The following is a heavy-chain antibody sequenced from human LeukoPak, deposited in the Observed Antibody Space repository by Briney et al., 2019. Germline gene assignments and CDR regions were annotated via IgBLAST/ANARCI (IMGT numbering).Heavy chain of an antibody. V-gene: IGHV3-23*01. CDR3: AKDGADYYDASGFYGDFDY. CDR2: ICGRDGNT. Sequence: GGSLRLSCAASGFAFSNYAMNWVRQAPGKGLEWVSTICGRDGNTYYADSVKGRFTISRDNSKNTLYLQMNSLRAEDTAVYYCAKDGADYYDASGFYGDFDYWGQGTLVTVSS. J-gene: IGHJ4*02. CDR1: GFAFSNYA. D-gene: IGHD3-22*01.